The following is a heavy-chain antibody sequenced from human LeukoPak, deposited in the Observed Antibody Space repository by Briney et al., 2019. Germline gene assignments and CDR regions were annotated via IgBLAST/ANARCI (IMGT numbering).Heavy chain of an antibody. D-gene: IGHD3-3*01. CDR3: ASRGLRFLEWAYTGDDY. CDR2: IYSGGST. J-gene: IGHJ4*02. V-gene: IGHV3-53*01. Sequence: GSLRIFRSTFGFNGNCHLLGLVRQAPGEGLEWVSIIYSGGSTYYADSVKGRFTISRDNSKNTLYLQMNSLRAEDTAVYYCASRGLRFLEWAYTGDDYWGQGTLVTVSS. CDR1: GFNGNCHL.